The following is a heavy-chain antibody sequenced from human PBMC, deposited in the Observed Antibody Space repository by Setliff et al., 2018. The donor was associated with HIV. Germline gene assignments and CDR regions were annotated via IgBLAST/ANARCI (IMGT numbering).Heavy chain of an antibody. Sequence: ASVKVSCKSSGYTFTAHHIHWVRQAPGQGPEWLGWIIPKSGETSYAEKFRGRVTMTRDTSLSTAYMELSWLTSDDTAVYYCARVVDRDYDFWSAYEYWGQGTMVTVSS. CDR2: IIPKSGET. V-gene: IGHV1-2*02. D-gene: IGHD3-3*01. J-gene: IGHJ4*02. CDR1: GYTFTAHH. CDR3: ARVVDRDYDFWSAYEY.